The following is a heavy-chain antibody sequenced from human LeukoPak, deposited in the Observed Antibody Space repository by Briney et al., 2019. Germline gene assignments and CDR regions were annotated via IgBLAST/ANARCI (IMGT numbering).Heavy chain of an antibody. Sequence: GGSLRLSCAASGFTFSSYAMHWVRQAPGKGLEWVAVISYDGSNKYYADSVKGRFTISRDNSKNTLYLQMNSLRAEDTAVYYCARAGYFDWFLDYWGQGTLVTVSS. CDR3: ARAGYFDWFLDY. V-gene: IGHV3-30-3*01. CDR1: GFTFSSYA. J-gene: IGHJ4*02. CDR2: ISYDGSNK. D-gene: IGHD3-9*01.